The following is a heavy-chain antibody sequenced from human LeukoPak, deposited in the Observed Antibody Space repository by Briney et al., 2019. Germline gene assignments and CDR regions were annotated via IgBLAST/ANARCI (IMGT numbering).Heavy chain of an antibody. J-gene: IGHJ5*02. V-gene: IGHV1-2*02. CDR2: INPDRDGA. D-gene: IGHD1-26*01. CDR3: AIREVGATTYWFDP. Sequence: ASVKVSCKASGYTFTAYYMHWVRQAPGQGLELMAWINPDRDGANYVQEFQGRVTMTRSTSISTAYMELSSLRSEDTAVYYCAIREVGATTYWFDPWGQGTLVTVSS. CDR1: GYTFTAYY.